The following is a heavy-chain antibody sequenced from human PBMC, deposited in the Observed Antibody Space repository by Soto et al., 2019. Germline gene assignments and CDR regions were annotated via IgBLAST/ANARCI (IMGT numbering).Heavy chain of an antibody. V-gene: IGHV3-23*01. CDR3: AKGVIVVVPAADYFDY. Sequence: GGSLRLSCAASGFTFSSYAMSWVRQAPGKGLEWVSAISGSGGSTYYADSVKGRFTISRDNSKNTLYLQMNSLRAEDTAVYYCAKGVIVVVPAADYFDYWGQGTLVTVSS. J-gene: IGHJ4*02. CDR2: ISGSGGST. D-gene: IGHD2-2*01. CDR1: GFTFSSYA.